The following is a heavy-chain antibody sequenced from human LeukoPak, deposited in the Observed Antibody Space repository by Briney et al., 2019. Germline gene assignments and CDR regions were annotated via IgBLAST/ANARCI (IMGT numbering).Heavy chain of an antibody. CDR3: AREGVRRWFDP. CDR1: GFTVSNNY. V-gene: IGHV3-53*01. D-gene: IGHD2-21*01. J-gene: IGHJ5*02. CDR2: IYSGGST. Sequence: PGGSLRLSCAASGFTVSNNYMSWVRQAPGKGLEWVSVIYSGGSTYYADSVKGRFTISRDNSKNTLYLQMDSLRAEDTAVYYCAREGVRRWFDPWGQGTLVTVSS.